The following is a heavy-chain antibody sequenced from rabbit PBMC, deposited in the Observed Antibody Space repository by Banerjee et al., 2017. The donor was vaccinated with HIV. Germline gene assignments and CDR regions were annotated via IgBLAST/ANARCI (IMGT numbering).Heavy chain of an antibody. CDR1: GIDLSSGG. V-gene: IGHV1S40*01. Sequence: QSLEESGGDLVKPGASLTLTCTASGIDLSSGGITWVRQAPGKGLEWVGCIGTSSGSASWAKGRFTISKTSSTTVTLQMTSLTAADTATYFCARDTFGDVGFIAKTRYYYGMDLWGPGTLVTVS. D-gene: IGHD5-1*01. CDR2: IGTSSGS. J-gene: IGHJ6*01. CDR3: ARDTFGDVGFIAKTRYYYGMDL.